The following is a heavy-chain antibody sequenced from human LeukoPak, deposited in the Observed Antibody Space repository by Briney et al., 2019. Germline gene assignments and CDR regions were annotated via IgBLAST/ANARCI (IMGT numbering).Heavy chain of an antibody. CDR1: GFTFRTYA. D-gene: IGHD6-13*01. CDR2: VTGSGGSS. J-gene: IGHJ4*02. V-gene: IGHV3-23*01. Sequence: GGSLRLSCAASGFTFRTYATSWVRQAPGKGLEWVSTVTGSGGSSYYADSVKGRFTISRDNSKNTLFLQMNSLRAEDTAVYYCAKEGIAAPLYYFDYWGQGNLVTVSS. CDR3: AKEGIAAPLYYFDY.